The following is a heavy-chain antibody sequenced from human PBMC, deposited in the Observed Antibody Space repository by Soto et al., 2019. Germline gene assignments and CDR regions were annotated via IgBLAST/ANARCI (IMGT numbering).Heavy chain of an antibody. V-gene: IGHV3-23*01. J-gene: IGHJ6*03. D-gene: IGHD6-19*01. Sequence: EVQLLESGGGVVQPGGSLTLSCAASGFIFSNYAMTWVRQAPGKGLEWVSSRGSGGSTYQADSVKGRFIISRDNSKNMLYLQMDSLRAEDTAVYYCAKFSGPTYDFYDMDAWGKGTTVIVS. CDR1: GFIFSNYA. CDR3: AKFSGPTYDFYDMDA. CDR2: SRGSGGST.